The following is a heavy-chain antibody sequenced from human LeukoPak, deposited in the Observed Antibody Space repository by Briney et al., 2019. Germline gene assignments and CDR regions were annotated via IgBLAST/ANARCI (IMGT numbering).Heavy chain of an antibody. V-gene: IGHV3-23*01. CDR1: GFTFSSYA. Sequence: GGSLRLSCAAPGFTFSSYALSWVRQAPGKGLGWVSGISGSGYSRNYADSVKGRFTISRDNSKNTLYLQMNSLRVEDTAVYYCAKEAGYSGYDYPDYWGQGTLVTVSS. D-gene: IGHD5-12*01. CDR3: AKEAGYSGYDYPDY. J-gene: IGHJ4*02. CDR2: ISGSGYSR.